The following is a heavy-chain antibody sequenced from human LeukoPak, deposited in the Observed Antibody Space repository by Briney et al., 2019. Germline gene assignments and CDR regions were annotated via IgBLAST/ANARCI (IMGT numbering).Heavy chain of an antibody. V-gene: IGHV1-46*01. D-gene: IGHD3-22*01. CDR3: ARSSGYYLPNFDY. CDR1: GYTFTSYY. J-gene: IGHJ4*02. CDR2: INPSGGST. Sequence: ASVTVSFTASGYTFTSYYMHWVRQAPGQGLEWMGIINPSGGSTRYAQKFQGRVTMTRDTSTSTVYMELSSLRSEDTAVYYCARSSGYYLPNFDYWGQGTPVTVSS.